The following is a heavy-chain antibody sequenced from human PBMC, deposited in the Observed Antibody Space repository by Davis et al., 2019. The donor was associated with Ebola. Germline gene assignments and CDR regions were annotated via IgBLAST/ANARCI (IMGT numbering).Heavy chain of an antibody. D-gene: IGHD1-1*01. CDR1: GYTFTRYY. CDR3: ARSAYDGYYFDS. V-gene: IGHV1-46*01. J-gene: IGHJ4*02. CDR2: INTVGGST. Sequence: ASVKVSCKASGYTFTRYYIHWVRQAPGQGPEWMGIINTVGGSTSYAQKFQGRVTMTRDTYTSTVYMQLSSLSSEDTAVYSCARSAYDGYYFDSWGQGTLVTVSS.